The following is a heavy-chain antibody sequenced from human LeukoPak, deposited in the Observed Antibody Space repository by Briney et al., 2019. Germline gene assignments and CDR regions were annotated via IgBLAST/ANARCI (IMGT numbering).Heavy chain of an antibody. Sequence: SETLSLTCTVSGGSLSSYYWSWIRQPPGKGLEWIGYIYYSGSTNYNPSLKSRVTISVDTSKNQFSLKLSSVTAADTAVYYCARIPVVVPAAPFDYYYYGMDVWGQGTTVTVSS. J-gene: IGHJ6*02. V-gene: IGHV4-59*01. D-gene: IGHD2-2*01. CDR3: ARIPVVVPAAPFDYYYYGMDV. CDR2: IYYSGST. CDR1: GGSLSSYY.